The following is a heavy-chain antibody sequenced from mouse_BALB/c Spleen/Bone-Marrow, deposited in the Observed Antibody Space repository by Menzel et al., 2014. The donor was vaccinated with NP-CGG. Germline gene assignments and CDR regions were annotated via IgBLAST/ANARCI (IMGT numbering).Heavy chain of an antibody. CDR1: GYTFTSYY. CDR3: TRDHYYYGSSYWYFDV. J-gene: IGHJ1*01. D-gene: IGHD1-1*01. Sequence: VKLQESGAELVKPGASVKLSCKASGYTFTSYYMCWVKQRPGQGLEWIGGINPSNGGTNFNEKFKSKATLTVDKSSSTAYMQLSSLTSEDSAVYYCTRDHYYYGSSYWYFDVWGAGTTVTVSS. CDR2: INPSNGGT. V-gene: IGHV1S81*02.